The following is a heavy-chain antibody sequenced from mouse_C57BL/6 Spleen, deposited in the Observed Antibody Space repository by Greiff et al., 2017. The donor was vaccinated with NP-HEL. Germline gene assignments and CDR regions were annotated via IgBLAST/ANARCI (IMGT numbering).Heavy chain of an antibody. V-gene: IGHV3-6*01. Sequence: EVQLQESGPGLVKPSPSLSLPCSVTGYSITSGYYWNWIRQFPGNKLEWMGYISYDGSNNYNPSLKNRISITRDTSKNQFFLKLNSVTTEDTATYYCARLDPRYWYFDVWGTGTTVTVSS. CDR1: GYSITSGYY. CDR3: ARLDPRYWYFDV. J-gene: IGHJ1*03. CDR2: ISYDGSN.